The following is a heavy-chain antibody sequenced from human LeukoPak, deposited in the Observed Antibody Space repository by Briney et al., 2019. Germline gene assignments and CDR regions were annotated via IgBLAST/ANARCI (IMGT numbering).Heavy chain of an antibody. CDR2: IYETGST. D-gene: IGHD5-18*01. J-gene: IGHJ4*02. Sequence: PSGPLSLPCAVSVGSIGSRHWSGWVRRPPGKGLEWIGEIYETGSTNYNPSPESRVTISLDKSKNQFSLSLNSVTAADTAVYYCARERGDTATIHYWGRGILVTVSS. CDR3: ARERGDTATIHY. CDR1: VGSIGSRHW. V-gene: IGHV4-4*02.